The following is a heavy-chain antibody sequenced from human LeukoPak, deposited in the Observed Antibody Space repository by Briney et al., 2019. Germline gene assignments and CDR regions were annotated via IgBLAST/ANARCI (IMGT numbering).Heavy chain of an antibody. V-gene: IGHV1-8*01. J-gene: IGHJ4*02. CDR1: GYTFTSYD. CDR3: ARVGGGYYDSSGYYSQV. CDR2: MNPNSGNT. Sequence: ASVNVSCKASGYTFTSYDINWVRQATGQGLEWMGWMNPNSGNTGYAQTFQGRVTMTRNTSISTAYMELSSLRSEDTAVYYWARVGGGYYDSSGYYSQVWGQGTLVTVSS. D-gene: IGHD3-22*01.